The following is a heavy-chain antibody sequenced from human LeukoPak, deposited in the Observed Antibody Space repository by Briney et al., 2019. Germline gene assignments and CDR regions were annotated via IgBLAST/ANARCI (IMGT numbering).Heavy chain of an antibody. J-gene: IGHJ4*02. V-gene: IGHV1-2*02. CDR2: INPKNGGT. D-gene: IGHD6-19*01. CDR3: ARRRYASGPYYFDY. Sequence: ASVKVSFKASGYTFTDYLIHWVRQAPGQGLEWLGWINPKNGGTNCAQKFQGRVTMTWDTSISTAYMELSRLTSDDTAVYYCARRRYASGPYYFDYWGQGTLVTVSS. CDR1: GYTFTDYL.